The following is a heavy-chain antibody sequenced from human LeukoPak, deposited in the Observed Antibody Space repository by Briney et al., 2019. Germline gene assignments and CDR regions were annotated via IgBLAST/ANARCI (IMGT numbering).Heavy chain of an antibody. D-gene: IGHD6-6*01. CDR3: AKRRGGSSELDP. J-gene: IGHJ5*02. CDR1: GDSISSDDYY. Sequence: SETLSLTCTVSGDSISSDDYYWGWIRQPPGKGLEWIGNIRYSGSTYYSPSLKSRVTISLDTSKNQFSLKLTSMTAADTAVYYCAKRRGGSSELDPWGQGTLVTVS. CDR2: IRYSGST. V-gene: IGHV4-39*01.